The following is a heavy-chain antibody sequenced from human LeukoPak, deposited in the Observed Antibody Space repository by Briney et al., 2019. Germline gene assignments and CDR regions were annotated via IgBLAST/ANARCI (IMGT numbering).Heavy chain of an antibody. CDR1: GFTFSTYA. CDR2: IFGSGGTI. V-gene: IGHV3-23*01. CDR3: AKGVRGQLGDY. Sequence: GGSLRLSCAASGFTFSTYAMYWVHRAPGMGLEWISGIFGSGGTIFYADSVKGRFTISRDNSKNTVFLQMNSLRAEDTAVYYCAKGVRGQLGDYWGQGTLVTVSS. D-gene: IGHD3-16*01. J-gene: IGHJ1*01.